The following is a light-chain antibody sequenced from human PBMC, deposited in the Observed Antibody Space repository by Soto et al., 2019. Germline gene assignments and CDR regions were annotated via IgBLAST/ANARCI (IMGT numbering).Light chain of an antibody. CDR1: QSISRY. J-gene: IGKJ1*01. Sequence: DIQLTQSPSSLSASVGDRITITCRSSQSISRYLNWYQQRPGTAPKVLIFGANSLQSGVPSRFSGSGSGTEFTLTISSLQPEDFATYYCQQYYGTPGTFGQGTKVDVK. V-gene: IGKV1-39*01. CDR3: QQYYGTPGT. CDR2: GAN.